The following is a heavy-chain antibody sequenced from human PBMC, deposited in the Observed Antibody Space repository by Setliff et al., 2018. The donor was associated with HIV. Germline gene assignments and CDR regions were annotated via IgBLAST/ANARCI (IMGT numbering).Heavy chain of an antibody. CDR2: IYYSGST. J-gene: IGHJ4*02. Sequence: SGPTLVNPTQTLTLTCTFSGFSLTTSGVRVSWIRQPPGKGLEWIGSIYYSGSTNHNPSLKNRVTISVDTSKKQFSLKLSSVTSADTAVYYCARGVSSPFATGLWGQGTLVTVSS. CDR1: GFSLTTSGVR. D-gene: IGHD6-13*01. CDR3: ARGVSSPFATGL. V-gene: IGHV4-61*08.